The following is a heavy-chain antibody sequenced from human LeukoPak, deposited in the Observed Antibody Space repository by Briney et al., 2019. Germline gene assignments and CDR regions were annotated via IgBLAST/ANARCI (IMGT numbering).Heavy chain of an antibody. Sequence: SETLSLTCTVSGGSISTYYWSWIRQPPGKGLEWIGYIYYSGSTIYNPSLKCRVTISVDTSKNQFSLKLSSVTAADTAVYYCARQFSPQSRHYYGSAPGRRWFDPWGQGTLVTVSS. D-gene: IGHD3-10*01. V-gene: IGHV4-59*08. CDR3: ARQFSPQSRHYYGSAPGRRWFDP. CDR2: IYYSGST. CDR1: GGSISTYY. J-gene: IGHJ5*02.